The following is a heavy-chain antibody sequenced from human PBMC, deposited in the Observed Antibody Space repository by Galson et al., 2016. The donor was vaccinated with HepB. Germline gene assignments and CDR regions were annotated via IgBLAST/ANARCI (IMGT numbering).Heavy chain of an antibody. J-gene: IGHJ3*02. D-gene: IGHD2-2*01. CDR2: IYYSGGT. CDR3: ARDLVPYI. Sequence: LSLTCTVSGGSIRSYYWSWIRQPPGRGLEWIGYIYYSGGTNYNPSLNSRVTISVDTSKNKFFLKLSSVTAADTAMYYCARDLVPYIWGQGTMVTVSS. CDR1: GGSIRSYY. V-gene: IGHV4-59*01.